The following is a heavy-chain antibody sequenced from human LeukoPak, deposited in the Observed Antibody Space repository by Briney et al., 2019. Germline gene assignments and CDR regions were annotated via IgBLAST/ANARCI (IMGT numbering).Heavy chain of an antibody. J-gene: IGHJ4*02. V-gene: IGHV3-48*04. CDR1: GFTFSSYS. CDR2: ISSSSSTI. CDR3: ARDRSLISGSSFDY. Sequence: HTGGSLRLSCAASGFTFSSYSMNWVRQAPGKGLEWVSYISSSSSTIYYADSVKGRFTISRDNAKNSLYLQMNSLRAEDTAVYYCARDRSLISGSSFDYWGQGTLVTVSS. D-gene: IGHD3-10*01.